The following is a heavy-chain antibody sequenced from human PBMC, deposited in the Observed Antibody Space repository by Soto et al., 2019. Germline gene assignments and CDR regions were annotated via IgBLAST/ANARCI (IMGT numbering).Heavy chain of an antibody. V-gene: IGHV1-18*01. J-gene: IGHJ4*02. CDR2: ISAYNGNT. CDR1: GYTFTSYG. D-gene: IGHD5-12*01. CDR3: AVIIRERYSGYDDFDY. Sequence: ASVKVSCKASGYTFTSYGISWVRQAPGQGLEWMGWISAYNGNTNYAQKLQGRVTMTTDTSTSTAYMELRSLRSDDTAVYYCAVIIRERYSGYDDFDYWGQGTLVTVSS.